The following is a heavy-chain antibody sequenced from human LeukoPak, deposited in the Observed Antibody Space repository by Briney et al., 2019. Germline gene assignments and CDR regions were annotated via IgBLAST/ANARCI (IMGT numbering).Heavy chain of an antibody. CDR1: GGSISSSNW. CDR2: IYHSGST. V-gene: IGHV4-4*02. J-gene: IGHJ4*02. D-gene: IGHD3-22*01. CDR3: ASGGPHFREDSSGYYYVDY. Sequence: SETLSLTCAVSGGSISSSNWWSWVRQPPGKGLEWIGEIYHSGSTNYNPSLKSRVTISVDKSKNQFSLKLSSVTAADTAVYYCASGGPHFREDSSGYYYVDYWGQGTLVTVSS.